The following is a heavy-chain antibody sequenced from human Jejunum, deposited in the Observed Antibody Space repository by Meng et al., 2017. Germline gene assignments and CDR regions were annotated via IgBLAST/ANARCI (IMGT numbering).Heavy chain of an antibody. J-gene: IGHJ4*02. D-gene: IGHD1-14*01. Sequence: QGQLQESGPGPVKPSGTLSLTCTVSGVSTTAPFYWTWIRQAPGKGLEWIGEVWPSGATYYNPSLSSRITISIDTSNNQFSLEVAFLIAADTAVYYCARAIRERYFDSWGQGTLVTVSS. CDR2: VWPSGAT. V-gene: IGHV4-4*02. CDR1: GVSTTAPFY. CDR3: ARAIRERYFDS.